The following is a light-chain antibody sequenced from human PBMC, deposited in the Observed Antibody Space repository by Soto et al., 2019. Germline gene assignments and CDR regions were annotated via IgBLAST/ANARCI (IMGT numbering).Light chain of an antibody. CDR3: QSSDHTTVV. J-gene: IGLJ2*01. Sequence: NFMLTQPHSVSASPGKTVTISCTRSGGSIASNYVQWFQQRPGSSPTTVMYEDYRRPSGVPDRFSASVDSSSNSASLTISGLKTEDEADYYCQSSDHTTVVFGGGTKVTVL. V-gene: IGLV6-57*01. CDR1: GGSIASNY. CDR2: EDY.